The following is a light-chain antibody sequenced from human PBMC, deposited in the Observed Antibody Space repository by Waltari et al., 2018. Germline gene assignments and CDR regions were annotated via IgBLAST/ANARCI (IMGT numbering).Light chain of an antibody. Sequence: DTVLTQPPGTLSLSPGDRATLSCRASQSVSRSLAWYQQKPGQAPRLLIYGASSRATGVPDRFSGSGSGTDFSLTISRLEPEDFAVYYCQHYVRLPVSFGQGTKVEIK. CDR3: QHYVRLPVS. J-gene: IGKJ1*01. CDR2: GAS. V-gene: IGKV3-20*01. CDR1: QSVSRS.